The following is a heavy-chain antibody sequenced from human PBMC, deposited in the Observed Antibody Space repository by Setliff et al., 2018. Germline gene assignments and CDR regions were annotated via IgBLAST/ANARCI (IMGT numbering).Heavy chain of an antibody. Sequence: SETLSLTCAVYDGSFSDYYWSWIRQPPGKGLEWIGEINHSGSTNYKSSLKSRVTISVDTSKNQFSLKLSSATAADTAVYYCARDRTAYNYGMDVWGQGTTVTVSS. CDR2: INHSGST. CDR1: DGSFSDYY. D-gene: IGHD5-18*01. J-gene: IGHJ6*02. V-gene: IGHV4-34*01. CDR3: ARDRTAYNYGMDV.